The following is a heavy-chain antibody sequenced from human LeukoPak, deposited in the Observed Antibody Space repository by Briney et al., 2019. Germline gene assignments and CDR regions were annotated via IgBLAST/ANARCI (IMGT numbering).Heavy chain of an antibody. V-gene: IGHV1-8*01. D-gene: IGHD6-13*01. Sequence: ASVKVSCKASGYTFTSYDINWVRQATGQGLEWMGWMNPNSGNTGYAQKFQGRVTMTRNTSISTAYMELSSLRSEDTAVYYCARVMYFGSSSCFIHYGMDVWGQGTTVTVSS. J-gene: IGHJ6*02. CDR3: ARVMYFGSSSCFIHYGMDV. CDR1: GYTFTSYD. CDR2: MNPNSGNT.